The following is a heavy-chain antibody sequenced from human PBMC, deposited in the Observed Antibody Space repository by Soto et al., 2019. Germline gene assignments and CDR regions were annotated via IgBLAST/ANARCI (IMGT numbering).Heavy chain of an antibody. D-gene: IGHD6-13*01. Sequence: ASVKVSCKASGYTFTSYYMHWVRQAPGQGLEWMGIINPSGGSTSYAQKFRGRVTMTRDTSTSTVYMELSSLRSEDTAVYYCAREVAAAESGPYGMDVWGQGTKVTVSS. CDR3: AREVAAAESGPYGMDV. J-gene: IGHJ6*02. CDR1: GYTFTSYY. CDR2: INPSGGST. V-gene: IGHV1-46*03.